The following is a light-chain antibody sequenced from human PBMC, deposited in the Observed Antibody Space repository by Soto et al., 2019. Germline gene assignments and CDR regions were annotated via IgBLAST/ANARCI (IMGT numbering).Light chain of an antibody. CDR2: GAS. J-gene: IGKJ5*01. CDR3: QQTYTTPEIT. Sequence: IQMTHAPSSLSASVGDRVTITCXVSQSISIYLNWYQLKPGKAPNLLMYGASYLKSGVPTRFSGSGSGTDFTLTISSLQPEDFAIYYCQQTYTTPEITFGQGTRLEIK. CDR1: QSISIY. V-gene: IGKV1-39*01.